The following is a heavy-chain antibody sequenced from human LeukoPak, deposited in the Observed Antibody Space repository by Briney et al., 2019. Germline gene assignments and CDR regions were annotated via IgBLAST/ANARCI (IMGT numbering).Heavy chain of an antibody. CDR3: ERVGLYYYDSSGYFDY. CDR1: GYTFTSYY. V-gene: IGHV1-46*01. D-gene: IGHD3-22*01. Sequence: ASVKVSCKASGYTFTSYYMHWVRQAPGQGLEWMGIINPSGGSTSYAQKFQGRVTMTRDTSTSTVYMELSSLSSEDTAVYYCERVGLYYYDSSGYFDYWGQGTLVTVSS. J-gene: IGHJ4*02. CDR2: INPSGGST.